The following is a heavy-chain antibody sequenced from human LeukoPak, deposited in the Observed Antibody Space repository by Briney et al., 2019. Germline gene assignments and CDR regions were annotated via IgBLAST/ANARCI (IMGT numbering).Heavy chain of an antibody. CDR3: AKVVDGDYVGYFDY. Sequence: GGSLRLSCAASGFTFSSYEMNWVRQAPGKGLEWVSYISSSGSTIYYADSVKGRFTISRDNAKNSLYLQMNSLRAEDTAVYYCAKVVDGDYVGYFDYWGQGTLVTVSS. V-gene: IGHV3-48*03. CDR1: GFTFSSYE. J-gene: IGHJ4*02. D-gene: IGHD4-17*01. CDR2: ISSSGSTI.